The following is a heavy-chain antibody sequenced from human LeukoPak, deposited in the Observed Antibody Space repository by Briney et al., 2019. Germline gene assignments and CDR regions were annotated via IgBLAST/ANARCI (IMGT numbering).Heavy chain of an antibody. CDR3: AASLGPLTEY. CDR1: GFTFGTYW. D-gene: IGHD7-27*01. V-gene: IGHV3-21*01. CDR2: ISSSSSYI. J-gene: IGHJ4*02. Sequence: GGSLRLSCVASGFTFGTYWMSWVRQAPGKGLEWVSSISSSSSYIYYADSVKGRFTISRDNAKNSLYLQMNSLRAEDTAVYYCAASLGPLTEYWGQGTLVTVSS.